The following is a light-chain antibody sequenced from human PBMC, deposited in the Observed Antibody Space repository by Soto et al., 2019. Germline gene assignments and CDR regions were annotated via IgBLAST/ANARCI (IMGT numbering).Light chain of an antibody. Sequence: QSALTQPASVSGSPGQSITISCTGTSSDVGGYDYVSWYQQHPGKAPKLMIYDVSNRPSGVSNRFSGSKSANTASLTISGLQADDAADYYCSSYTSTNTGVFGGGTKLTVL. CDR2: DVS. V-gene: IGLV2-14*01. CDR3: SSYTSTNTGV. J-gene: IGLJ2*01. CDR1: SSDVGGYDY.